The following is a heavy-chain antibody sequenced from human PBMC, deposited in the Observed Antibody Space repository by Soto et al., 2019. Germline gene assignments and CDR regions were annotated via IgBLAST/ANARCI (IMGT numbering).Heavy chain of an antibody. J-gene: IGHJ4*02. CDR2: IAYEGKTA. CDR1: GFTLSNSG. CDR3: AKSTSGYGGASDF. Sequence: GGSLRLSCEVSGFTLSNSGIHWVRQAPDKGLEWVATIAYEGKTANYADSAKGRFTISRDISKSTVYLRMNSLRREDTATYYCAKSTSGYGGASDFWGQGTVLTVSS. D-gene: IGHD4-17*01. V-gene: IGHV3-30*18.